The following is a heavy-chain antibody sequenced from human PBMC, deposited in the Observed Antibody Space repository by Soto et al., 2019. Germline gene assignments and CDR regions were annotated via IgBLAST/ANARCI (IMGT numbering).Heavy chain of an antibody. Sequence: SETLSLTCAFSCYSIISGYYWGWIRQPPGKGLEWIGSIYHSGSTYYNPSLKSRVTISVDTSKNQFSLKLSSVTAADTAVYYCARGVLNYDFWSGYYNYYYYGMDVWGQGTTVTVSS. CDR3: ARGVLNYDFWSGYYNYYYYGMDV. CDR2: IYHSGST. D-gene: IGHD3-3*01. V-gene: IGHV4-38-2*01. J-gene: IGHJ6*02. CDR1: CYSIISGYY.